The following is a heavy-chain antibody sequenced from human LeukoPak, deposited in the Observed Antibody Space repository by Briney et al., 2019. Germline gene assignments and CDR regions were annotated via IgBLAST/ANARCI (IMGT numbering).Heavy chain of an antibody. CDR1: GDSISSYY. CDR3: ARDRGAVGMELDY. J-gene: IGHJ4*02. Sequence: PSETLSLTCTVSGDSISSYYWSWIRQPPGKGLEWIGYIYYSGSTNYNPSLKSRVTISVDTSKNQFSLKLSSVTAADTAVYYCARDRGAVGMELDYWGQGTLVTVSS. V-gene: IGHV4-59*12. CDR2: IYYSGST. D-gene: IGHD6-13*01.